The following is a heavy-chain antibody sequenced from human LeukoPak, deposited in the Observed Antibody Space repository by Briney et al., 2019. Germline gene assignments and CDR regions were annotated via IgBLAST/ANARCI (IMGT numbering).Heavy chain of an antibody. Sequence: GGSLRLSCAASGFTFSSYEMNWVRQAPGKGLEWVSYISSSGSTIYYADSVKGRFTISRDNAKNTLYLQMNSLRAEDTAVYYCVRVQRSFDYWGQGTLVTVSS. V-gene: IGHV3-48*03. J-gene: IGHJ4*02. CDR3: VRVQRSFDY. CDR2: ISSSGSTI. CDR1: GFTFSSYE. D-gene: IGHD1-1*01.